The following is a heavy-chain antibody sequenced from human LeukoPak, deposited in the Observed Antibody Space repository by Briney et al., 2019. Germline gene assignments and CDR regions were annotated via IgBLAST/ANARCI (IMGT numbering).Heavy chain of an antibody. CDR2: IYTSGST. V-gene: IGHV4-61*02. CDR1: GGSISRGSYY. Sequence: SQTLSLTCTVSGGSISRGSYYWSWIRQPAGKGLEWIGRIYTSGSTNYNPSLKSRVTISVDTSKNQFSLKLSSVTAADTAVYYCARDTSSSWYSYYYYMDVWGKGTTVTVSS. D-gene: IGHD6-13*01. J-gene: IGHJ6*03. CDR3: ARDTSSSWYSYYYYMDV.